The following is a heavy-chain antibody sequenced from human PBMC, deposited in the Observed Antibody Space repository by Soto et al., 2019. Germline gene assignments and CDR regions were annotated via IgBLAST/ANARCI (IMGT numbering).Heavy chain of an antibody. D-gene: IGHD3-22*01. J-gene: IGHJ4*02. CDR1: GYTFTSNY. Sequence: QVQLVQSGAEVKKPGASVKISCKASGYTFTSNYMHWVRQAPGQGLEWMGVINPSGGSTTYAQRFQGRVTMTRDTSTTTVYMELSSLRSEDTAMYYCARGGSGYVWFNEFWGQGTLVTVSS. V-gene: IGHV1-46*01. CDR2: INPSGGST. CDR3: ARGGSGYVWFNEF.